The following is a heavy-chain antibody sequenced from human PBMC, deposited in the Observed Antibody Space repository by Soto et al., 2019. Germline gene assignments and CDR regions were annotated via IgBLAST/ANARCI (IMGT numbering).Heavy chain of an antibody. J-gene: IGHJ4*02. CDR2: IYYSGST. CDR1: GGSISSYY. D-gene: IGHD3-16*02. CDR3: ASGSYDDIWGSYRYPTH. Sequence: QVQLQESGPGLVKPSETLSLTCTVSGGSISSYYWSWIRQPPGKGLEWIGYIYYSGSTNYNPALKIRVTISVDTSKNQFSLKLSAVTAADTAVYYCASGSYDDIWGSYRYPTHWGQGTLVTVSS. V-gene: IGHV4-59*01.